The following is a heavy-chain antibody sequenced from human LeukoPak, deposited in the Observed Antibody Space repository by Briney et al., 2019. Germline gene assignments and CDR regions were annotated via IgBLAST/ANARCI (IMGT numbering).Heavy chain of an antibody. CDR1: GFTFSSYS. V-gene: IGHV3-48*02. J-gene: IGHJ4*02. CDR2: ISSSSSTI. D-gene: IGHD4-17*01. CDR3: ARLTTTVTTPFDY. Sequence: PGGSLRLSCAASGFTFSSYSMNSGRQAPGKGLEWVSYISSSSSTIYYADSVKGRFTISRDNAKNSLYLQMNSLRDEDTAVYYCARLTTTVTTPFDYWGQGTLVTVSS.